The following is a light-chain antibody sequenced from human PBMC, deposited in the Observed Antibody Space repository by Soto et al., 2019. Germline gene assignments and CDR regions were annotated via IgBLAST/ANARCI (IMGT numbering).Light chain of an antibody. CDR1: QSVTTY. V-gene: IGKV3-11*01. J-gene: IGKJ4*01. Sequence: EIVLTQSPATLSLSPGERATLSCRASQSVTTYLSWYQQIPGQAPRLLIYDTSIRATGVPARFSGSGSGTDFTLTISSLETEDFAFYYCHQRSSWPLTFGGGTKVXIK. CDR2: DTS. CDR3: HQRSSWPLT.